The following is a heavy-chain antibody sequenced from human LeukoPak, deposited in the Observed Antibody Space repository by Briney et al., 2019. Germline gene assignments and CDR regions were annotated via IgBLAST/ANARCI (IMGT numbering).Heavy chain of an antibody. CDR2: INPGGSSI. CDR3: ARDSSTVTTNFDY. J-gene: IGHJ4*02. CDR1: GFTFSSYW. V-gene: IGHV3-74*01. D-gene: IGHD4-17*01. Sequence: GVSLRLSCAASGFTFSSYWRHWVRQVPGKGLVWVARINPGGSSITYADSVKGRFTISRDNAKNTLYLQMNSLRAEDTAVYYCARDSSTVTTNFDYWGQGTLVTVSS.